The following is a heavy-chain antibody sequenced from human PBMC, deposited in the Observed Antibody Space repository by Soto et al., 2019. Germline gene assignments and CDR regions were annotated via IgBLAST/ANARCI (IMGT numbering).Heavy chain of an antibody. CDR2: FDPEDGET. Sequence: ASVKVSCKVSGYTLTELSMHWVRQAPGKGLEWMGGFDPEDGETIYAQKFQGRVTMTEDTSTDTAYMELSSLRSEDTAVYYCAIKAPIYYYYGMDVCGQGTTVPVS. V-gene: IGHV1-24*01. CDR3: AIKAPIYYYYGMDV. CDR1: GYTLTELS. J-gene: IGHJ6*02.